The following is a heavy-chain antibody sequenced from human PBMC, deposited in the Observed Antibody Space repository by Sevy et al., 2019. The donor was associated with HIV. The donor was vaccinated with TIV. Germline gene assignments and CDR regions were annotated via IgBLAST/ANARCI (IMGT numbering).Heavy chain of an antibody. D-gene: IGHD3-22*01. V-gene: IGHV3-7*03. CDR1: GFSCSSYW. Sequence: GGSLRLSCAASGFSCSSYWMHWVRQAPGKGLEWVANIKQDESEKYYAGSVKGRFTISRDNAKNSVYLQMNSLRPEDTAIYYCARGNSGSFDYWGQGTLVTVSS. CDR2: IKQDESEK. CDR3: ARGNSGSFDY. J-gene: IGHJ4*02.